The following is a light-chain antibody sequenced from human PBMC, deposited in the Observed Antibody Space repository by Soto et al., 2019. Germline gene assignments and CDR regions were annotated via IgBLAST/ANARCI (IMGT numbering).Light chain of an antibody. CDR2: EDS. V-gene: IGLV2-8*01. CDR3: SSYTGSNNLV. Sequence: QSALTQPPSASGSPGQSVTISCTGSSSDVGGYNYVSWYQQHPGKAPKLMIHEDSYRPSGVPDRFSGSKSGNTASLPVSGLQTEDEADYYCSSYTGSNNLVFGGGTKLTVL. CDR1: SSDVGGYNY. J-gene: IGLJ2*01.